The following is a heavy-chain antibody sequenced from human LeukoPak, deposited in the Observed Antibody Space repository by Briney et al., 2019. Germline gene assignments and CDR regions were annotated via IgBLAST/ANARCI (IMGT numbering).Heavy chain of an antibody. J-gene: IGHJ4*02. D-gene: IGHD1-26*01. CDR2: IYYSGST. Sequence: SGTLSLTCAVSGGSISSSNWWSWVRQPPGKGLEWIGSIYYSGSTYYNPSLKSRVTISVDTSKNQFSLKLSSVTAADTAVYYCARQSFAPFQVGPETPIESWGQGTLVTVSS. CDR1: GGSISSSNW. V-gene: IGHV4-4*02. CDR3: ARQSFAPFQVGPETPIES.